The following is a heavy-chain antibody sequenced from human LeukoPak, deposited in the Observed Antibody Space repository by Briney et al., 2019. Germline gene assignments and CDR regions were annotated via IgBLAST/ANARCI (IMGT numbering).Heavy chain of an antibody. J-gene: IGHJ4*02. Sequence: GSLRLSCAASGFTFSSYAMHWVRQAPGKGLEWVAVISYDGSNKYYADSVKGRFTISRDNSKNTLHLQMNSLRAEDTAVYYCARDSRSAFDYWGQGTLVTVSS. CDR1: GFTFSSYA. CDR3: ARDSRSAFDY. D-gene: IGHD6-25*01. CDR2: ISYDGSNK. V-gene: IGHV3-30*01.